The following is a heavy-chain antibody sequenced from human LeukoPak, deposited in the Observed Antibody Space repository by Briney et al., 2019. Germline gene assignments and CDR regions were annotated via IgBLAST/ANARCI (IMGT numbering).Heavy chain of an antibody. CDR3: ASANPDYYDSSGYYPLAY. J-gene: IGHJ4*02. CDR2: INPNSGGT. Sequence: GASVKVSCKASGYTFTGYYMHWVRQAPGQGLEWMGWINPNSGGTNYAQKFQGRVTMTRDTSISTAYMELSRLRSDDTAVYYCASANPDYYDSSGYYPLAYWGQGTLVTVSS. D-gene: IGHD3-22*01. CDR1: GYTFTGYY. V-gene: IGHV1-2*02.